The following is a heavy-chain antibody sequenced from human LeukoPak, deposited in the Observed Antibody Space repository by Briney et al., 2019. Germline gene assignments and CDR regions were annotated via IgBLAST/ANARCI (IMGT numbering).Heavy chain of an antibody. D-gene: IGHD3-10*02. J-gene: IGHJ3*02. CDR1: GYTFTSYY. CDR2: INPSGGST. CDR3: ARDQGPHARGVIIASFGAFDI. Sequence: ASVKVSCKASGYTFTSYYMHWARQAPGQGLEWMGIINPSGGSTSYAQKFQGRVTMTRDTSTSTVYMELSSLRSEDTAVYYCARDQGPHARGVIIASFGAFDIWGQGTMVTVSS. V-gene: IGHV1-46*01.